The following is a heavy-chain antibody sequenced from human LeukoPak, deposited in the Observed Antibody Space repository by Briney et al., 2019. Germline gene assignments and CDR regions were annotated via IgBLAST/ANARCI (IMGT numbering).Heavy chain of an antibody. J-gene: IGHJ3*02. V-gene: IGHV5-10-1*01. Sequence: GESLRISCKGSGYSFTAYWISWVRQMPGKGLEWMGRIDPSDSYTNYSPSFQGHVTISADRSITTAYLQWSSLKASDTAMYYRARTYGSGIGNTFDIWGQGTMVTVSS. D-gene: IGHD3-10*01. CDR3: ARTYGSGIGNTFDI. CDR1: GYSFTAYW. CDR2: IDPSDSYT.